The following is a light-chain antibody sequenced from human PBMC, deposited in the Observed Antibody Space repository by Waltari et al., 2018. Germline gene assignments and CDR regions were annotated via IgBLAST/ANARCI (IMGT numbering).Light chain of an antibody. CDR1: GIAVGASDS. CDR2: DVT. J-gene: IGLJ2*01. V-gene: IGLV2-14*03. Sequence: QSALTQPASVSGSPGQSITISCSGVGIAVGASDSVSWHQHHPGKAPQVIIYDVTNRPSVVSDRFSASKSANTASLTISRLQPEDEADYYCSSQTLDGLVLFGGGTRLTVL. CDR3: SSQTLDGLVL.